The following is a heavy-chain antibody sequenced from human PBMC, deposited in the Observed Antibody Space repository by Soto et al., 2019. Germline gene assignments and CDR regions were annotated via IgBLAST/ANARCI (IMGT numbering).Heavy chain of an antibody. CDR3: AREDRGGFDL. Sequence: HPGGSXSLSFAASGFTFDDYWMHWVRQAPGKGLVWVSGVHSDGTTTTYADSVKGRFTISRDNARNTVSLQMSSLRAEDTAIYYCAREDRGGFDLWGHGTVVTVSS. D-gene: IGHD3-10*01. J-gene: IGHJ3*01. CDR1: GFTFDDYW. CDR2: VHSDGTTT. V-gene: IGHV3-74*01.